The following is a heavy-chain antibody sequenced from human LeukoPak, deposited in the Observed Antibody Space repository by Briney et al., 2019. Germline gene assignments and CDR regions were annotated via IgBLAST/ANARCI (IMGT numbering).Heavy chain of an antibody. CDR2: ISSSSSYI. V-gene: IGHV3-21*01. J-gene: IGHJ4*02. CDR3: ARPRGCGSARCNNFDY. D-gene: IGHD2-2*01. CDR1: GFTFSNAW. Sequence: GSLSLSCAASGFTFSNAWMGWVRQPPGKGREWVSSISSSSSYIYYADSVKGRFTISRDNAKNSLYLQMNSLRPEDSAVYYCARPRGCGSARCNNFDYWGQGTLVTVSS.